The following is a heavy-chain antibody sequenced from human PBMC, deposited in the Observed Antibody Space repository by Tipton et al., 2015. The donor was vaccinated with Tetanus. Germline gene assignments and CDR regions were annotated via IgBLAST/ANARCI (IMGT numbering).Heavy chain of an antibody. CDR1: GGSISSYY. J-gene: IGHJ6*02. D-gene: IGHD6-13*01. CDR3: ARDMWAAAGSYYYGMDV. V-gene: IGHV4-59*01. Sequence: LRLSCTVSGGSISSYYWSWIRQPPGKGLEWIGYIYYSGSTNYNPSLKSRVTISVDTSKNQFSLKLSSVTAADTAVYYCARDMWAAAGSYYYGMDVWGQGTTVTVSS. CDR2: IYYSGST.